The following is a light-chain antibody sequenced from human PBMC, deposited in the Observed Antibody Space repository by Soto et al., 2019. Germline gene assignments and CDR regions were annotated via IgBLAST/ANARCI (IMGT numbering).Light chain of an antibody. CDR3: CSYAGSSTS. J-gene: IGLJ1*01. Sequence: QSVLTQPASVSGSPGQSITISCTGTISDVGSYNLVSWYQQHPGKAPKLMVYEGSKRPSGVSNRFSGSKSGNTASLTISGLQAEDEADYYCCSYAGSSTSFGTGTKVTVL. CDR2: EGS. CDR1: ISDVGSYNL. V-gene: IGLV2-23*01.